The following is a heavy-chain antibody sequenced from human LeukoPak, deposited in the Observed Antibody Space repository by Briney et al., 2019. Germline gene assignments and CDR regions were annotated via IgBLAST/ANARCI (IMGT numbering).Heavy chain of an antibody. CDR3: ARDPHYYGSGSLDY. Sequence: GASVKVSRKASGYTFTRYYMHWVGQAPGQGREWLGIINPSGGSTSYAQKFQVRVTMTRHMSTSAVYMELSSLRSEDTAVYYCARDPHYYGSGSLDYWGQGALVTVSS. V-gene: IGHV1-46*01. D-gene: IGHD3-10*01. J-gene: IGHJ4*02. CDR1: GYTFTRYY. CDR2: INPSGGST.